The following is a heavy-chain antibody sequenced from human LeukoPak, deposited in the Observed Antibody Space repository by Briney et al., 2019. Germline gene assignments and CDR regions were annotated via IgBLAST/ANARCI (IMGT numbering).Heavy chain of an antibody. Sequence: HGGSLRLSCAASGFTFSSYAMNWVRHAPGKGLEGVSTSSGSGSSTYYSDSVKGRFTISRDNSKNTLYLQMNSLRADDTAVYYCAKPFPVIAPNWFDPWGQGTLVTVSS. CDR1: GFTFSSYA. D-gene: IGHD2-15*01. CDR3: AKPFPVIAPNWFDP. J-gene: IGHJ5*02. V-gene: IGHV3-23*01. CDR2: SSGSGSST.